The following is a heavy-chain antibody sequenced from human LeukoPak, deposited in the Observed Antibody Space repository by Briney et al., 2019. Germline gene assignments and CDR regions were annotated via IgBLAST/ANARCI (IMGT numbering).Heavy chain of an antibody. J-gene: IGHJ5*02. CDR1: GGTFSSYA. V-gene: IGHV1-69*13. CDR2: IIPIFGTA. Sequence: VASVKVSCKASGGTFSSYAISWVRQAPGQGLEWMGGIIPIFGTANYAQKFQGRVTITADESTSTAYMELSSLRSEDTAVYYCARDGDYYDSSGYPGWFDPWGQGTLVTVSS. CDR3: ARDGDYYDSSGYPGWFDP. D-gene: IGHD3-22*01.